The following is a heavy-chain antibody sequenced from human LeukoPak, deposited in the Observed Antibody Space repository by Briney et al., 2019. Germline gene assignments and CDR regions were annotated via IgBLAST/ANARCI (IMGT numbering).Heavy chain of an antibody. Sequence: NPSETLSLTCAVSGYSITSSSWWDWIRQPPGKGLEWIGYIYHSGTTYYNPSLQSRVTMSVDTSKNQFSLKLSSVTAVDTAVYYCARKENVYYYFDYWGQGTLVTVSS. V-gene: IGHV4-28*01. CDR3: ARKENVYYYFDY. CDR1: GYSITSSSW. CDR2: IYHSGTT. J-gene: IGHJ4*02. D-gene: IGHD3-10*01.